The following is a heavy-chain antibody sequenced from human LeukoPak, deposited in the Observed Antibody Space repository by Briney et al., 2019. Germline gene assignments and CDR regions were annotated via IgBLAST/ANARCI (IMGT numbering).Heavy chain of an antibody. D-gene: IGHD3-10*01. CDR1: GFTFSSYG. Sequence: GGSLRLSCVASGFTFSSYGMHWVRQAPGKGLEWVADIWYDGSNKYYADSVKGRFTISRDNSKNTLYLQMNSLRAEDTAVYYCARDLGITTVRVYRGKGMDVWGQGTTVTVSS. J-gene: IGHJ6*02. CDR3: ARDLGITTVRVYRGKGMDV. V-gene: IGHV3-33*01. CDR2: IWYDGSNK.